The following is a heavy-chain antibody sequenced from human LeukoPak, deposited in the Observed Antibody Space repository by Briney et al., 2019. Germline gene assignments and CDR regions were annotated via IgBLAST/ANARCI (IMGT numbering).Heavy chain of an antibody. Sequence: PSETLSLTCAVSGGSISSYFWTWIRQPAGKGLEWIGRIYTSGTTNYNPSLKSRVTMSVDTSKNQLSLNLTSGTAADTAIYYCARESTVVNRGIDYWGQGTLVTVSS. J-gene: IGHJ4*02. CDR1: GGSISSYF. D-gene: IGHD4-23*01. CDR3: ARESTVVNRGIDY. CDR2: IYTSGTT. V-gene: IGHV4-4*07.